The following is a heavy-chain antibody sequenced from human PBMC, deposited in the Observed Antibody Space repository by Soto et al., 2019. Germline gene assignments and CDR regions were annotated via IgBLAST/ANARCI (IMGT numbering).Heavy chain of an antibody. CDR1: GYTFTSYY. CDR3: GAGYCSGGSCYSVDY. D-gene: IGHD2-15*01. Sequence: ASVQVSCKASGYTFTSYYMHWVRQAPGQGLEWMGIINPSGGSTSYAQKFQGRVTMTRDTSTSTVYMELSSLRSEDTAVYYCGAGYCSGGSCYSVDYWGQGTLVTVSS. CDR2: INPSGGST. J-gene: IGHJ4*02. V-gene: IGHV1-46*01.